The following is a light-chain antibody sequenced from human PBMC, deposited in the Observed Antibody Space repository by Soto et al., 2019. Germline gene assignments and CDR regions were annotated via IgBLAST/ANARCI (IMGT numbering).Light chain of an antibody. CDR1: QNIRSR. J-gene: IGKJ1*01. CDR2: DAS. V-gene: IGKV1-5*01. Sequence: DFQMTQSPSTLSASVGDRVTITCRASQNIRSRLAWFQQKPGKAPKLLIYDASSLESGVPQRFSGSGSGTEFNLTISSMQPDDFATFYCQQYNGYSRTFGQGTKVDIK. CDR3: QQYNGYSRT.